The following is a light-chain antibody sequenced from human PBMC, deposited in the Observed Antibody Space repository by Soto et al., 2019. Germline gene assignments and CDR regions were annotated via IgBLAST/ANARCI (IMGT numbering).Light chain of an antibody. CDR3: QTWSTDIRV. Sequence: QLVLTQSPSASASLGASVKLTCTLSSGHSSYAIAWHQQQPEKGPRYLMKLNSDGSHSKGDGIPDRFSGSSSGAERYLTISGLQSEDEADYYCQTWSTDIRVFGGGTKLTVL. CDR2: LNSDGSH. J-gene: IGLJ3*02. V-gene: IGLV4-69*01. CDR1: SGHSSYA.